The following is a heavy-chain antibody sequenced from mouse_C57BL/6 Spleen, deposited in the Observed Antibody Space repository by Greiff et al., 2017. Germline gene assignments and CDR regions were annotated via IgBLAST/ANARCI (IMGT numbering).Heavy chain of an antibody. CDR2: INPNNGGT. V-gene: IGHV1-22*01. CDR3: ARTHYSNLGWFAY. Sequence: VQLKQSGPELVKPGASVKMSCKASGYTFTDYNMHWVKQSHGKSLEWIGYINPNNGGTSYNQKFKGKATLTVNKSSSTAYMELRSLTSEDSAVYYCARTHYSNLGWFAYWGQGTLVTVSA. J-gene: IGHJ3*01. D-gene: IGHD2-5*01. CDR1: GYTFTDYN.